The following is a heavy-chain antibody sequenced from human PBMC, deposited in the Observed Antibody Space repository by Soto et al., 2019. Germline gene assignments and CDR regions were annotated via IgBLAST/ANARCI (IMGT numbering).Heavy chain of an antibody. V-gene: IGHV1-8*01. Sequence: SKAPGYTLTGYFLQWVGQAPGQGLEWMGWMNPNSGNTGYAQKFQGRVTMTRNTSISTAYMELSSLRSEDTAVYYCARGTRWGRPYYYMDVWGKGTTVTVSS. CDR2: MNPNSGNT. D-gene: IGHD3-16*01. J-gene: IGHJ6*03. CDR3: ARGTRWGRPYYYMDV. CDR1: GYTLTGYF.